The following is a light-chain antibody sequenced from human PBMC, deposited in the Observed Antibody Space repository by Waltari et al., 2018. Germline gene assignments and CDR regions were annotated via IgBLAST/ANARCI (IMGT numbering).Light chain of an antibody. J-gene: IGLJ1*01. CDR3: HVWHPDMDPGV. V-gene: IGLV3-21*04. CDR1: HSGSYS. CDR2: YDS. Sequence: SYALTQPPSVSVAPGTTARITCGGDHSGSYSVHWYQQKPGQAPVLVIFYDSDRPSGIPERFSGSNSGNTATLTISSVEAGDEAKYYCHVWHPDMDPGVFGPGTEVSV.